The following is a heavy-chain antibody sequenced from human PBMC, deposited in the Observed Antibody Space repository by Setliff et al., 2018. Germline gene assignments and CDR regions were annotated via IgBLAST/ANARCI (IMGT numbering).Heavy chain of an antibody. CDR1: GGTFNTYG. Sequence: SVKVSCKASGGTFNTYGITWVRQAPAQGLEWMGGIIPGLGILDYAQKFQDRVTITADRSTSTAYMELSSLRSEDTAVYYCASRTHPHVITGITQGGGWWYYYYMDVWGKGTTGTVS. J-gene: IGHJ6*03. V-gene: IGHV1-69*10. D-gene: IGHD1-7*01. CDR3: ASRTHPHVITGITQGGGWWYYYYMDV. CDR2: IIPGLGIL.